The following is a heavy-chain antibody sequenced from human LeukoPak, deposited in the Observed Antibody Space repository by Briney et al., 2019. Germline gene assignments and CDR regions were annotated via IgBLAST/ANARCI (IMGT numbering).Heavy chain of an antibody. CDR3: ARQHTYYDILTGFRQSVAFDI. J-gene: IGHJ3*02. V-gene: IGHV4-39*01. CDR2: IYYSGCT. D-gene: IGHD3-9*01. CDR1: GGSISSSSYY. Sequence: SETLSLTCTVSGGSISSSSYYWGWIRQPPGKGLEWIGSIYYSGCTYYNPSLKSRVTISVDTSKNQFSLKLSSVTAADTAVYYCARQHTYYDILTGFRQSVAFDIWGQGTVVTVSS.